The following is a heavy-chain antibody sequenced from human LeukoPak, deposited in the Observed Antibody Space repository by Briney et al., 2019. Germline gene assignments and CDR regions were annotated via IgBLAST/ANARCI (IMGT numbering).Heavy chain of an antibody. CDR1: GYTFTSYG. Sequence: ASVKVSCKASGYTFTSYGISWVRQAPGQGLEWMGWISAYNGNTNYAQKLQGRVTMTTDTSTSTAYMELRSLRSDDTAVYYCAGDQGRHYDFWSRKHWFDPGGQGTLVTVSS. CDR2: ISAYNGNT. V-gene: IGHV1-18*01. CDR3: AGDQGRHYDFWSRKHWFDP. D-gene: IGHD3-3*01. J-gene: IGHJ5*02.